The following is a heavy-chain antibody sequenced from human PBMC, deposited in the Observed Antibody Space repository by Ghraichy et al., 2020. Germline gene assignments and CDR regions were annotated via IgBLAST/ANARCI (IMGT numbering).Heavy chain of an antibody. V-gene: IGHV4-39*01. Sequence: SETLSLTCTVSGGSISSSSYYLGWIRQPPGKGLEWIGSIYYSGSTYYNPSLKSRVTISVDTSKNQFSLKLSSVTAADTAVYYCARRITIFGVVIEYNWFDPWGQGTLVTVSS. CDR2: IYYSGST. CDR1: GGSISSSSYY. CDR3: ARRITIFGVVIEYNWFDP. D-gene: IGHD3-3*01. J-gene: IGHJ5*02.